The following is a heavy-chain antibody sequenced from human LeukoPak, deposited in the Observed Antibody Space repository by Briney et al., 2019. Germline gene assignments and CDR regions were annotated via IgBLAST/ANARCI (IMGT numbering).Heavy chain of an antibody. D-gene: IGHD6-19*01. V-gene: IGHV7-4-1*02. J-gene: IGHJ5*01. CDR2: ITTSTGNP. Sequence: GASVKVSCKASGYIFTNYAINWMRQALGQGLEWMGWITTSTGNPTYAQGFTGRFVFSSDTSVSTAYLQISSLRAEDTAVYYCARDPYAPPSSDLQRFDSWGQGTLVTVSS. CDR3: ARDPYAPPSSDLQRFDS. CDR1: GYIFTNYA.